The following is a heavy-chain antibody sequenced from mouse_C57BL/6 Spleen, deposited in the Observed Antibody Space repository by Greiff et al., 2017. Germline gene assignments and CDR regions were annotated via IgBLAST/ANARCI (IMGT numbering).Heavy chain of an antibody. V-gene: IGHV3-6*01. Sequence: EVKLMESGPGLVKPSQSLSLTCSVTGYSITSGYYWNWIRQFPGNKLEWMGYISYDGSNNYNPSLKNRISITRDTSKNQFFLKLNSVTTEDTATYYCALLTPWYFDVWGTGTTVTVSS. CDR3: ALLTPWYFDV. D-gene: IGHD2-12*01. CDR2: ISYDGSN. J-gene: IGHJ1*03. CDR1: GYSITSGYY.